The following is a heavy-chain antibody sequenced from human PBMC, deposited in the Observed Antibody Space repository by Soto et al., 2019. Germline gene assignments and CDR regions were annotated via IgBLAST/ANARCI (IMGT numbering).Heavy chain of an antibody. D-gene: IGHD1-1*01. J-gene: IGHJ4*02. CDR1: GFTFPRYS. Sequence: PVGSLRLSCAASGFTFPRYSMNWVRQAPWKGLEWVSSISSTTNYIYYGDSMKGRFTISIDNAKNSLYLEMNSLRAEDTAVYYCARESDDVTSYSEYWGKGTMVIVSS. CDR3: ARESDDVTSYSEY. CDR2: ISSTTNYI. V-gene: IGHV3-21*06.